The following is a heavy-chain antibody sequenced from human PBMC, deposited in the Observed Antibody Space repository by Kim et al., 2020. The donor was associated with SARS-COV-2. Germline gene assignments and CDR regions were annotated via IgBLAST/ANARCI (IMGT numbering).Heavy chain of an antibody. CDR3: ARGASVYSSSWYAAFDI. CDR2: IWYDGSNK. V-gene: IGHV3-33*01. J-gene: IGHJ3*02. CDR1: GFTFSSYG. Sequence: GGSLRLSCAASGFTFSSYGMHWVRQAPGKGLEWVAVIWYDGSNKYYADSVKGRFTISRDNSKNTLYLQMNSLRAEDTAVYYCARGASVYSSSWYAAFDIWGQETMGTVSS. D-gene: IGHD6-13*01.